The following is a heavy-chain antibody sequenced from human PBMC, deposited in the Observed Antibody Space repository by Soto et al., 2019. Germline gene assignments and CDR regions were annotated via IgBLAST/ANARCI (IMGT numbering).Heavy chain of an antibody. V-gene: IGHV3-23*01. D-gene: IGHD6-19*01. CDR3: AKHFDSGCPYY. Sequence: GGSLRLSCAASGLTFSSYALSWVRQAPGKGLEWVSIISNSGGNTFYADSVKGRCTISRDNSKNTLYLQMNNLRAEDTAVYYYAKHFDSGCPYYWGQGTLVTVSS. CDR1: GLTFSSYA. CDR2: ISNSGGNT. J-gene: IGHJ4*02.